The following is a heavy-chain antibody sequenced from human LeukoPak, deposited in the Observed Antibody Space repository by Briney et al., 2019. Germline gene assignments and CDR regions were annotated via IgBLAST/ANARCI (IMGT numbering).Heavy chain of an antibody. CDR2: IYNSGST. CDR1: GDSISSYY. CDR3: AIGGAFDI. D-gene: IGHD3-16*01. Sequence: SETLSLTCTVSGDSISSYYWSWSRQPPGKGLEWIGYIYNSGSTNYNPSLKSRVTISVDTSKNQFSLNLSSVTAADTAVYYCAIGGAFDIWGQGTMVTVSS. J-gene: IGHJ3*02. V-gene: IGHV4-59*01.